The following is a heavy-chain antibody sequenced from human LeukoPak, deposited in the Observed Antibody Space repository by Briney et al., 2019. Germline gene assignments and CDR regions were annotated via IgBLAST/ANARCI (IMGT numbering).Heavy chain of an antibody. CDR3: ASRRRTVVTLSGDAFDI. CDR2: INHSGST. J-gene: IGHJ3*02. D-gene: IGHD2-21*02. Sequence: PSETLSLTCAVYGGSFSGYYWSWIRQPPGKGLEWIGEINHSGSTNYNPSLKSRVTISVDTSKNQFSLKLSSVTAADTAVYYCASRRRTVVTLSGDAFDIWGQGTMVTVSS. CDR1: GGSFSGYY. V-gene: IGHV4-34*01.